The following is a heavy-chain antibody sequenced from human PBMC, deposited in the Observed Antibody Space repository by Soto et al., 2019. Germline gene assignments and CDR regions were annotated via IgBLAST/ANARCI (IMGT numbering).Heavy chain of an antibody. D-gene: IGHD4-17*01. CDR1: GGSFY. CDR3: ARGGGDYDYAVDV. J-gene: IGHJ6*02. V-gene: IGHV4-34*01. Sequence: QVQLQQWGAGLLKPSETLSLNCAVYGGSFYWTWIRQPPGKGLEWIGEIRDSGSTNYNPSLKSRVSISIDRSKSQVSLTVYSLTAADTAVYYCARGGGDYDYAVDVWGQGTTVTVSS. CDR2: IRDSGST.